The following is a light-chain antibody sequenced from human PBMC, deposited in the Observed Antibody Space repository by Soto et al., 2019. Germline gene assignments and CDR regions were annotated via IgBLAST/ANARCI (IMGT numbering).Light chain of an antibody. V-gene: IGKV4-1*01. CDR1: QSILYSTNNTNH. CDR3: QQYYSIPYT. Sequence: DIVMTPSPESLAVSLGERATINCKSSQSILYSTNNTNHLGWYQQKPGHPPRLLMYWASTRESGVPDRFSGSGSRTDFTLTISSLQAEDVAVYYCQQYYSIPYTFGQGTKLEIK. J-gene: IGKJ2*01. CDR2: WAS.